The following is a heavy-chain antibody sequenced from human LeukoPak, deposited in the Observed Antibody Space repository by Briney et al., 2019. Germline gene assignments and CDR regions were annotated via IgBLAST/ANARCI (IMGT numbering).Heavy chain of an antibody. V-gene: IGHV1-18*01. Sequence: APVKVSCKASGYTFTSYGISWVRQAPGQGLEWMGWISAYNGNTNCAQKLQGRVTMTTDTSTSTAYMELSSLRSEDTAVYYCAREVYCSGGSCNGFDYWGQGTLVTVSS. J-gene: IGHJ4*02. D-gene: IGHD2-15*01. CDR2: ISAYNGNT. CDR3: AREVYCSGGSCNGFDY. CDR1: GYTFTSYG.